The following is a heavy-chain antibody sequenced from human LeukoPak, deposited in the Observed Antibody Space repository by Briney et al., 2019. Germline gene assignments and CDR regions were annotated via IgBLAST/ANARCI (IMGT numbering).Heavy chain of an antibody. CDR2: IIPILGIA. D-gene: IGHD6-13*01. J-gene: IGHJ6*03. Sequence: GASVKVSCKASGGTFSSYAISWVRQAPGQGLEWMGRIIPILGIANYAQKFQGRVTITADKSTSTAYMELSSLRSEDTAVYYRAREVNGALYSSSWYRYYYYYYMDVWGKGTTVTVSS. CDR3: AREVNGALYSSSWYRYYYYYYMDV. CDR1: GGTFSSYA. V-gene: IGHV1-69*04.